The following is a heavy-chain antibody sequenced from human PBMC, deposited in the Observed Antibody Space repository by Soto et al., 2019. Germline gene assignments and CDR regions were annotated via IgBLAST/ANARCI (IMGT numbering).Heavy chain of an antibody. CDR3: ARERQWAPLIY. D-gene: IGHD6-19*01. CDR1: GYTFTNYG. J-gene: IGHJ4*02. CDR2: VSGYNRNT. Sequence: QVQLVQSGVEVKMPGASVKLACKASGYTFTNYGLTWVRQVPGQGLEWIGWVSGYNRNTNYAQKFEDRVIMTTDPSTSTAFMELRSLRPDDTGIYFCARERQWAPLIYWGQGTLLTVSP. V-gene: IGHV1-18*01.